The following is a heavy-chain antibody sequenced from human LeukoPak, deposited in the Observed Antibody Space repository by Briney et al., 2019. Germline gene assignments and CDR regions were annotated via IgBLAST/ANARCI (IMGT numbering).Heavy chain of an antibody. V-gene: IGHV3-53*01. CDR2: IYSGGTT. J-gene: IGHJ4*02. CDR1: GFTVSSNY. Sequence: PGGSLRLSCATSGFTVSSNYMSWVRQAPGRGLEWVSVIYSGGTTYYADSVKGRFTVSRDNSKNTLYLQMNSLRAEDTAVYYCAKVGGLIVATNIDYWGQGTLVTVSS. D-gene: IGHD5-12*01. CDR3: AKVGGLIVATNIDY.